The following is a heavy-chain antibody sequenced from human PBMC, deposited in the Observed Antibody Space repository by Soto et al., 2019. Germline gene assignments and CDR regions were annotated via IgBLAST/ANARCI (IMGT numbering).Heavy chain of an antibody. D-gene: IGHD3-10*01. V-gene: IGHV1-69*13. CDR2: IIPIFGTA. J-gene: IGHJ5*02. CDR3: AREGADTGELYNWFDP. CDR1: GGTFSSYA. Sequence: GTSVKVSCKASGGTFSSYAISWVRQAPGQGLEWMGGIIPIFGTANYAQKFQGRVTITADESTSTAYMELSSLRSEDTAVYYCAREGADTGELYNWFDPWGQGTLVTVSS.